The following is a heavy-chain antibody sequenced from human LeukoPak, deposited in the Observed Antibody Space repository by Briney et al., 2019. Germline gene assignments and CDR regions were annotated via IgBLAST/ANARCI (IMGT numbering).Heavy chain of an antibody. Sequence: PSETLSLTCTVSGGSISSYYWSWIRQPPGKGLEWIGYIYYSGSTNYNPSLKSRVTISVDTSKNQFSLKLSSVTAAETAVYYCARGGGSLWPDYWGQGTLVTVSS. J-gene: IGHJ4*02. CDR3: ARGGGSLWPDY. D-gene: IGHD3-10*01. CDR1: GGSISSYY. V-gene: IGHV4-59*01. CDR2: IYYSGST.